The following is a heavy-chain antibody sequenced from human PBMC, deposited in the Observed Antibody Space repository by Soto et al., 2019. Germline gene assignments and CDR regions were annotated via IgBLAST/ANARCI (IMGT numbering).Heavy chain of an antibody. CDR3: ARGSAAGTKSPFDY. V-gene: IGHV4-59*01. CDR1: GGSISGYY. Sequence: VQLQESGPGLVKPSETLSLTCTVSGGSISGYYWSWIRQSPGKGLEWIGYIHYSGSTNYNPSLKSRVTISVDTSKNQLSLKLSSVTAADTDVYYCARGSAAGTKSPFDYWGQGTLVTVSS. D-gene: IGHD6-13*01. CDR2: IHYSGST. J-gene: IGHJ4*02.